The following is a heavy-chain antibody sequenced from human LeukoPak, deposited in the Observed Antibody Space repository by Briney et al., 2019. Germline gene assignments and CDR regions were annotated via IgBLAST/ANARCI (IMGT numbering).Heavy chain of an antibody. CDR2: INHSGST. D-gene: IGHD2-2*02. Sequence: ASETLSLTCAVYGGSFSGYYWSWIRQPPGKGLEWIGVINHSGSTNYNPSLKSRVTISVDTSKNQFSLKLRSVIAADTAVYYCARVQEFIVVVPAAISLRSRYFDYWGQGTLVTVSS. CDR1: GGSFSGYY. CDR3: ARVQEFIVVVPAAISLRSRYFDY. J-gene: IGHJ4*02. V-gene: IGHV4-34*01.